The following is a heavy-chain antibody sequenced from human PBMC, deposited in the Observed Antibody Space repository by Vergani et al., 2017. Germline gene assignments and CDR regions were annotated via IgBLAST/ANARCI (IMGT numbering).Heavy chain of an antibody. V-gene: IGHV3-30*18. Sequence: QVQLVESGGGVVQPGRSLRLSCAASGFTFSSYGMHWVRQAPGKGLEWVAVISYDGSNKYDAASVKGRFTISRDNSKNTLYLQMNSLRAEDTAVYYCAKDRREYYYYYYGMDVWGQGTTVTVSS. CDR1: GFTFSSYG. J-gene: IGHJ6*02. CDR3: AKDRREYYYYYYGMDV. CDR2: ISYDGSNK.